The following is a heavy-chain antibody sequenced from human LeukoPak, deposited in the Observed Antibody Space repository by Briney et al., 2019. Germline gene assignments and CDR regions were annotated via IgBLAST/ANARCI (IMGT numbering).Heavy chain of an antibody. CDR1: GYTFTGYY. CDR3: ARSLPSWPASMYYFDY. CDR2: INPNSGGT. J-gene: IGHJ4*02. D-gene: IGHD2-2*01. V-gene: IGHV1-2*06. Sequence: ASVKVSCKASGYTFTGYYMHWVRQAPGQGLEWMGRINPNSGGTNYAQKFQGRVTMTRDTSISTAYMELSRLRSDDTAVYYCARSLPSWPASMYYFDYWRQGTLVTVSS.